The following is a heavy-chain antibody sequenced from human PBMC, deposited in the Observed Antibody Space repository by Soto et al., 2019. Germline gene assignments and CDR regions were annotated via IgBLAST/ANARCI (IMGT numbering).Heavy chain of an antibody. V-gene: IGHV3-9*01. J-gene: IGHJ4*02. CDR3: VQGRYTTMATPLDH. CDR1: GFTFDNCG. D-gene: IGHD2-15*01. Sequence: EVQLVESGGGLVQPGRSLRLSCAASGFTFDNCGMHWVRQAPGKGLEWVAGISWDSSTIGYADSVKGRFIISRDDAKNSLYLQMDSLRGEDTALYYCVQGRYTTMATPLDHWGQGTQVIVSS. CDR2: ISWDSSTI.